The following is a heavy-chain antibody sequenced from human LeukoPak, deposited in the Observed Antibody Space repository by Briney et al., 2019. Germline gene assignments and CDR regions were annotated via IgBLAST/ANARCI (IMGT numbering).Heavy chain of an antibody. Sequence: GGSLRLSCAASGFTFSSYSMNWVRQAPGKGLEWVSSISSSSYIYYADSVKGRFTISRDNAKNSLYLQMNSLRAEDTAVYYCARDPAYSSSYSHWGQGTLVTVSS. CDR1: GFTFSSYS. V-gene: IGHV3-21*01. D-gene: IGHD6-13*01. CDR2: ISSSSYI. J-gene: IGHJ4*02. CDR3: ARDPAYSSSYSH.